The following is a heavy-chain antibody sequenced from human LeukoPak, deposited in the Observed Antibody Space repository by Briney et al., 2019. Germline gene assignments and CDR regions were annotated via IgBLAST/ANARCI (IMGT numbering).Heavy chain of an antibody. V-gene: IGHV3-21*01. CDR1: GFTFSSYS. J-gene: IGHJ4*02. CDR2: ISSSSSYI. D-gene: IGHD1-26*01. Sequence: GGSLRLSCAASGFTFSSYSMNWVRQAPGKGLEWVSSISSSSSYIYYADSVKGRFTISRDNAKNSLYLQMNSLRAEDTAVYYCARGGYVGATYFDCWGQGTLVTVSS. CDR3: ARGGYVGATYFDC.